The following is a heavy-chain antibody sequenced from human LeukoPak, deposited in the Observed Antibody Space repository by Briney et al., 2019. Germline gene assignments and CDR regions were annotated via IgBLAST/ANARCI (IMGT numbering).Heavy chain of an antibody. CDR2: VHLSGRT. CDR1: GGSISTTNW. CDR3: AREGGPYRPPDY. J-gene: IGHJ4*02. V-gene: IGHV4-4*02. Sequence: PSGTLSLTCGVSGGSISTTNWWTWVRQPPGEGLEWIGEVHLSGRTHYNPSLESRVTMSVDMSENHISLRLTSVTAADTAVYYCAREGGPYRPPDYSGQGTLVTVSS.